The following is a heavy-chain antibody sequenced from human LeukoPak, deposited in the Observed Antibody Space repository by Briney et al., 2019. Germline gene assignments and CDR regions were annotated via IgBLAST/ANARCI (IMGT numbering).Heavy chain of an antibody. V-gene: IGHV3-48*03. D-gene: IGHD4-17*01. CDR1: GFIFNTYE. CDR2: ISSLGRGI. Sequence: GGSLRLSCAASGFIFNTYEMNWVRQAPGKGLEWLSSISSLGRGIYYADSVKGRFTISRDNARNSLYLQMNRLRVEDTALYYCARDDSTVTRFDFWGQGTLVTVSS. J-gene: IGHJ4*02. CDR3: ARDDSTVTRFDF.